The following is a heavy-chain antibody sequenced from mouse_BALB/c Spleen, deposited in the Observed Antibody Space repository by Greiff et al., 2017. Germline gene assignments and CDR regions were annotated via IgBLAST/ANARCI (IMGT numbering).Heavy chain of an antibody. V-gene: IGHV1S29*02. D-gene: IGHD2-10*01. CDR2: IYPYNGGT. J-gene: IGHJ1*01. CDR3: ARETYYGNYAWYFDV. CDR1: GYTFNDYN. Sequence: EVQLQQSGPELVKPGASVKISCKASGYTFNDYNMHWVKQSHGKSLEWIGYIYPYNGGTGYNQKFKSKATLTVDNSSSTAYMELRSLTSEDSAVYYWARETYYGNYAWYFDVWGAGTTVTVSS.